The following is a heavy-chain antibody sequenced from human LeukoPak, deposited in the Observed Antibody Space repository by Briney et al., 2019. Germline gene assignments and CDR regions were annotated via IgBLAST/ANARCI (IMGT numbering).Heavy chain of an antibody. CDR2: IKSKTDGGTA. D-gene: IGHD1-1*01. J-gene: IGHJ4*02. CDR1: RVTFSNAW. V-gene: IGHV3-15*01. Sequence: GGALRLSCAASRVTFSNAWVRWVRPGPEGGLEWVGRIKSKTDGGTADYAAPVKGRFTISRDDSKNTLYLEMNSLKSEDTALYYCTTLRTTWGQGALVTVSS. CDR3: TTLRTT.